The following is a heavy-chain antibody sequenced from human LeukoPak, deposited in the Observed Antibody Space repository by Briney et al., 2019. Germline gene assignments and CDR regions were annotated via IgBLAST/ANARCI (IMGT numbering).Heavy chain of an antibody. J-gene: IGHJ4*02. D-gene: IGHD4-17*01. CDR3: ARLETVTSNFDH. Sequence: GESLKISCKGSGYSFTSYWIAWVHQMPGKGLEWMGIIYPGGSDTRYSPSFQGQVTISADKSISTAYLQWSSLKASDTAMYYCARLETVTSNFDHWGQGTLVTVSS. CDR2: IYPGGSDT. CDR1: GYSFTSYW. V-gene: IGHV5-51*07.